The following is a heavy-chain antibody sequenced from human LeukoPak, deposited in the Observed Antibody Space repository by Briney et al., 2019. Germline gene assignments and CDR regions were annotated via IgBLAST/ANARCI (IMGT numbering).Heavy chain of an antibody. Sequence: PGGSLRLSCAASGFTFSSYSMNWVRQAPGKGLEWTGEIYHSGSTNYNPSLKSRVTISVDKSKSQFSLKLSSVTAADTAVYYCANIAVAGQFFDYWGQGTLVTVSS. CDR1: GFTFSSYSM. CDR3: ANIAVAGQFFDY. CDR2: IYHSGST. D-gene: IGHD6-19*01. V-gene: IGHV4-4*02. J-gene: IGHJ4*02.